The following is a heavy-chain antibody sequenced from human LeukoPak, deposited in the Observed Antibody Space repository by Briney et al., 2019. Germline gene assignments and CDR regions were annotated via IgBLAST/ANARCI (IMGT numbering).Heavy chain of an antibody. CDR2: IYYSGST. V-gene: IGHV4-39*01. J-gene: IGHJ5*02. CDR1: GGSISSSSYY. Sequence: PSETLSLTCTVSGGSISSSSYYWGWIRQPPGKGLEWIGSIYYSGSTYYNPSLKSRVTISVDTSKNQFSLKLSSVTAADTAVYYCARHVEGRTVVTLPFDPWGQGTLVTVSS. D-gene: IGHD4-23*01. CDR3: ARHVEGRTVVTLPFDP.